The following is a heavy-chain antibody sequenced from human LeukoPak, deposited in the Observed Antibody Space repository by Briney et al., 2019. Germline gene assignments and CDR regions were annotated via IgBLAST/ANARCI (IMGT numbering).Heavy chain of an antibody. J-gene: IGHJ2*01. CDR3: ARDLVAGRYSGIAYWYFDL. CDR2: INPNSGGT. Sequence: GASVKVSCKASGYTFINYYMHWVRQAPGQGLEWMGWINPNSGGTNYAQKFQGRVTMTRDTSISTAYMELSRLRSDDTAVYYCARDLVAGRYSGIAYWYFDLWGRGTLVTVSS. V-gene: IGHV1-2*02. CDR1: GYTFINYY. D-gene: IGHD1-26*01.